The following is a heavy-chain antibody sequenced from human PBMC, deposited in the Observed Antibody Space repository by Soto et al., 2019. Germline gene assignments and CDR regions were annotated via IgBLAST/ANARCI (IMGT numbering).Heavy chain of an antibody. CDR2: ISSSSSVI. Sequence: EVQLVQSGGGLVQPGGSLRLSCVDSGFSMYDYGMNWVRQAPGKGLEWVSYISSSSSVIYYADSVKGRFTISRDNAKNSVYLQMNRVRDEDTAVYSCARDFLSGKPWGQGTLVTVSS. CDR1: GFSMYDYG. V-gene: IGHV3-48*02. D-gene: IGHD3-10*01. CDR3: ARDFLSGKP. J-gene: IGHJ5*02.